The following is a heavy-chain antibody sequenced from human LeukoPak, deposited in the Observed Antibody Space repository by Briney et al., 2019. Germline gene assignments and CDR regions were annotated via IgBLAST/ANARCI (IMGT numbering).Heavy chain of an antibody. CDR2: ISSSGNTI. Sequence: GGSLRLSCAASGFTFSDYYMSWIRQAPGKGLEWVSYISSSGNTIYYADSVKGRFTISRDNAKNSVFLQMNSLRAEDTAVYYCARDAAELWAYWGQGTLVTVSS. V-gene: IGHV3-11*01. D-gene: IGHD5-18*01. CDR3: ARDAAELWAY. J-gene: IGHJ4*02. CDR1: GFTFSDYY.